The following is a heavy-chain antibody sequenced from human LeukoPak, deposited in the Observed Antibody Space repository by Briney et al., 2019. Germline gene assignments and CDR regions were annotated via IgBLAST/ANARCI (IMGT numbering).Heavy chain of an antibody. CDR2: ISGSGGST. V-gene: IGHV3-23*01. CDR1: GFTFSSYA. D-gene: IGHD1-26*01. Sequence: GGSLRLSCAASGFTFSSYAMSWVRQAPGKGLEGVSAISGSGGSTYYADSVKGRFTISRDNSKNTLYLQMNSLRAEDTAVYYCARGAYSGSYYGSYWGQGTLVTVSS. J-gene: IGHJ4*02. CDR3: ARGAYSGSYYGSY.